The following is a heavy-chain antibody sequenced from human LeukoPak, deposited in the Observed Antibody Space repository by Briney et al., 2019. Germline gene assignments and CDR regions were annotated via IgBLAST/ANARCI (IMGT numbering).Heavy chain of an antibody. CDR2: IIPIFGTA. Sequence: GASVKVSCKASGGTFSSYAISWVRQAPGQGLEWMGGIIPIFGTANYAQKFQGRVTITADKSTSTAYMELSSLRSEDTAVYYCARDVLPVGATTAGRGAFDIWGQGTMVTVSS. J-gene: IGHJ3*02. CDR1: GGTFSSYA. CDR3: ARDVLPVGATTAGRGAFDI. V-gene: IGHV1-69*06. D-gene: IGHD1-26*01.